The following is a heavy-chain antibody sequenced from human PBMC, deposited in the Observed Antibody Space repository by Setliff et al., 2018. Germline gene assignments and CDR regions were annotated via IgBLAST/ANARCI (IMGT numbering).Heavy chain of an antibody. CDR1: GYTFTNYG. V-gene: IGHV1-18*01. Sequence: ASVKVSCKPSGYTFTNYGITWVRQAPGQGLEWMGWINNYSFKTNYPQKFLGRVTMTTDTSTSTAYMELRSLRPDDTAMYYCARDLFRNSGGLYSWGQGTLVTVSS. CDR2: INNYSFKT. D-gene: IGHD3-16*01. J-gene: IGHJ5*02. CDR3: ARDLFRNSGGLYS.